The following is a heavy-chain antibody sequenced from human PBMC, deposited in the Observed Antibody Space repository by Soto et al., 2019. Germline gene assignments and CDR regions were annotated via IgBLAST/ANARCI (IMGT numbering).Heavy chain of an antibody. J-gene: IGHJ5*02. V-gene: IGHV4-59*08. D-gene: IGHD3-3*02. CDR3: ASPKIAFYNWFEP. CDR1: GGSISSYY. Sequence: SETLSLTCTVSGGSISSYYWSWIRQPPGRGLEWIGYISYSGSTNYNPSLKSRVTISVDTSKNQFSLKLSSVTAADTAVYYCASPKIAFYNWFEPWGQGTLVTVS. CDR2: ISYSGST.